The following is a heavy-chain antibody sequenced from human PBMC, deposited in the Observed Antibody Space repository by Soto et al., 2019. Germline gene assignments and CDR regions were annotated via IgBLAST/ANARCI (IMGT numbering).Heavy chain of an antibody. CDR3: ARAGIVATIMDWFDP. CDR2: IYYSGST. J-gene: IGHJ5*02. Sequence: SETLSLTCTVSGGSISSSSYYWGWIRQPPGKGLEWIGSIYYSGSTYYNTSLKSRVTISVDTSKNQFSLKLSFVTAADTSVYYCARAGIVATIMDWFDPWGQGTLVTVSS. D-gene: IGHD5-12*01. V-gene: IGHV4-39*01. CDR1: GGSISSSSYY.